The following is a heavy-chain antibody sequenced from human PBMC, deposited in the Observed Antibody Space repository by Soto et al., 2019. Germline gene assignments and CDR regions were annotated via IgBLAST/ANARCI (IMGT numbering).Heavy chain of an antibody. CDR3: ERGVDTTNDAFDI. Sequence: EVQLVESGGGLIQPGGSLRLSCAASGFTVSSYYMSWVRQAPGKGLEWVSVIYSGGSTYYADSVKGRFTISRDNSKNTLFLQMNSLRAEDTAVYDCERGVDTTNDAFDIWGQGTMVTFSS. J-gene: IGHJ3*02. CDR2: IYSGGST. V-gene: IGHV3-53*01. CDR1: GFTVSSYY. D-gene: IGHD5-18*01.